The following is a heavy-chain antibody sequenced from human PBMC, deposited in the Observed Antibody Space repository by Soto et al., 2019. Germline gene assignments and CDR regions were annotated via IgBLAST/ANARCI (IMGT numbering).Heavy chain of an antibody. Sequence: QVQLVQSGAEVKKPGSSVKVSCKASGGTCSSYAISWVRQAPGQGLEWMGGIIPIFGTANYAQKFQGRVTITADESTSTAYMELSSLRSEDTAVYYCARSTGTEPYYYYYGMDVWGKGTTVTVSS. CDR2: IIPIFGTA. CDR1: GGTCSSYA. J-gene: IGHJ6*04. D-gene: IGHD1-1*01. CDR3: ARSTGTEPYYYYYGMDV. V-gene: IGHV1-69*12.